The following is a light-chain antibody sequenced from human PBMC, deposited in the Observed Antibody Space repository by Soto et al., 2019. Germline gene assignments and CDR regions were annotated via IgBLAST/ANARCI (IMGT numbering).Light chain of an antibody. V-gene: IGLV2-23*02. CDR1: SSDVGTYNL. Sequence: QSALAQPASVSGSPGQSITISCTGTSSDVGTYNLVSWYQHRPGKAPKLIIYEDHKRPSDISDCFSGSKSDNTASLTISGLQGEDEADYFCCSYAGRSTFPYVFGTGTKLTVL. CDR3: CSYAGRSTFPYV. J-gene: IGLJ1*01. CDR2: EDH.